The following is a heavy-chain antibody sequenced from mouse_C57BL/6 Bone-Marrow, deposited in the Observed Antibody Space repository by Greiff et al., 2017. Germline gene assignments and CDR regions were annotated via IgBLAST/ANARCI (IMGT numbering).Heavy chain of an antibody. CDR1: GYTFTSYW. CDR2: IYPGNSDT. V-gene: IGHV1-5*01. D-gene: IGHD3-2*02. J-gene: IGHJ3*01. Sequence: EVQLQQSGTVLVRPGASVKMSCKTSGYTFTSYWMHWVKQRPGQGLEWIGGIYPGNSDTSYNQKFKGKAKLTAVTSASTAYMELSSLTNEDSAVYVCTSRQLSAWFAYWGQGTLVTVSA. CDR3: TSRQLSAWFAY.